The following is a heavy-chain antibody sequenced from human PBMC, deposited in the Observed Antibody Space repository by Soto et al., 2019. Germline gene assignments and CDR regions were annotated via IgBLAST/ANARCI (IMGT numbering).Heavy chain of an antibody. Sequence: SETLSLTCTVSGGSISSSSYYWGWIRQPPGKGLEWIGSIYYSGSTYYNPSLKSRVTISVDTSKNQFSLKLSSVTAADTAVYYCARRYGGRIAARPFDYWGQGTLVTVSS. D-gene: IGHD6-6*01. CDR1: GGSISSSSYY. CDR2: IYYSGST. V-gene: IGHV4-39*01. CDR3: ARRYGGRIAARPFDY. J-gene: IGHJ4*02.